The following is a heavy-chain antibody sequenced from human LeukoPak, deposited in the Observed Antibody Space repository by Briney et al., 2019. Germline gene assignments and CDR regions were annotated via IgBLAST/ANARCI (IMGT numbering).Heavy chain of an antibody. CDR1: GFTFSSDA. CDR3: AKRGEGVSNTWYMNNWFDP. CDR2: ISGSGGST. Sequence: QSGGSLRLSCAASGFTFSSDAMSWVRQAPGKGLEWVSAISGSGGSTYYADSVKGRFTISRDNAKNSLYLQMNSLRAEDTAVYYCAKRGEGVSNTWYMNNWFDPWGQGTLVTVSS. J-gene: IGHJ5*02. D-gene: IGHD6-13*01. V-gene: IGHV3-23*01.